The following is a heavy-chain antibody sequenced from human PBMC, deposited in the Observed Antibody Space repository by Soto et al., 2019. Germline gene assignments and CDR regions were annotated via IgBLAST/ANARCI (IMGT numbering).Heavy chain of an antibody. CDR1: GGTFSSYT. CDR3: ARDLALDYGGNSGGTFDY. Sequence: QVQLVQSGAEVKKPGSSVKVSCKASGGTFSSYTISWVRQAPGQGLEWMGRIIPILGIANYAQKFQGSVTITADKSTSTAYMELSSLRSEDTAVYYCARDLALDYGGNSGGTFDYWGQGTLVTVSS. CDR2: IIPILGIA. D-gene: IGHD4-17*01. J-gene: IGHJ4*02. V-gene: IGHV1-69*08.